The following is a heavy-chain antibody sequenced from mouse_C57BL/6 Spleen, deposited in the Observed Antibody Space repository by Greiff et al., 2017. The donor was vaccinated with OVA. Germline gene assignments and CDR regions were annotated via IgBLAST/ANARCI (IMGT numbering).Heavy chain of an antibody. V-gene: IGHV1-18*01. D-gene: IGHD2-4*01. J-gene: IGHJ3*01. CDR2: INPNNGGT. CDR3: ARSGRLRAWFAY. Sequence: EVKLQESGPELVKPGASVKIPCKASGYTFTDYNMDWVKQSHGKSLEWIGDINPNNGGTIYNQKFKGKATLTVDKSSSTAYMELRSLTSEDTAVYYCARSGRLRAWFAYRGQGTLVTVSA. CDR1: GYTFTDYN.